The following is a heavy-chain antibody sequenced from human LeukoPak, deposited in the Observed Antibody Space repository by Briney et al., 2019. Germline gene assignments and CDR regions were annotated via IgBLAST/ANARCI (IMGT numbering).Heavy chain of an antibody. J-gene: IGHJ5*02. CDR2: IYHSGST. V-gene: IGHV4-4*02. CDR3: ARGDRRWLQYYDWFDP. Sequence: PSGTLSLTCAASGGSISSSNWWSWVRQPPGKGLEWIGEIYHSGSTNYNPSLKSRVTISVDKSKNQFSLKLSSVTAADTAVYYCARGDRRWLQYYDWFDPWGQGTLVTVSS. CDR1: GGSISSSNW. D-gene: IGHD5-24*01.